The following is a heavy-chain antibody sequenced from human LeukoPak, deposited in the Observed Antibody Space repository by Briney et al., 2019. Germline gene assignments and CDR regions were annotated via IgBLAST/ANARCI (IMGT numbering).Heavy chain of an antibody. Sequence: GGSLRLSCAASGFTFSSYAMHWVRQAPGKGLEWVAVISYDGSNKYYADSVKGRFTISRDNSKNTLYLQMNSLRAEDTAVYYCARSGSSGYSFDYWSQGTLVTVSS. CDR1: GFTFSSYA. J-gene: IGHJ4*02. CDR3: ARSGSSGYSFDY. V-gene: IGHV3-30*04. D-gene: IGHD3-22*01. CDR2: ISYDGSNK.